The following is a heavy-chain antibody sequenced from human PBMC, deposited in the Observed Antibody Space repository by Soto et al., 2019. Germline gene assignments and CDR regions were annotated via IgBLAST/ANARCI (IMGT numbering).Heavy chain of an antibody. CDR2: GHYSGST. CDR3: ASRTHTSGWYSYFDY. Sequence: QLQLQESGPGLVRPSETLSLTCTVSGDSISSSTYYWGWIRQHPGKGLEWIGSGHYSGSTYYNPSLKSRVTISVDTSKNQFSLKLRSVTAGDTAVYYCASRTHTSGWYSYFDYWGQGTLVTVSS. V-gene: IGHV4-39*01. CDR1: GDSISSSTYY. D-gene: IGHD6-19*01. J-gene: IGHJ4*02.